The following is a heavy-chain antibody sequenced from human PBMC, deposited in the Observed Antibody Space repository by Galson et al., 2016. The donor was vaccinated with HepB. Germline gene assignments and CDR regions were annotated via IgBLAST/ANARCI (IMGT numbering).Heavy chain of an antibody. CDR2: IRHDGSNT. CDR1: GFTFKTYG. J-gene: IGHJ2*01. CDR3: TRDIRSRYFDL. D-gene: IGHD1-14*01. Sequence: FLRLSCAGSGFTFKTYGMHWVRQAPGKGLEWMALIRHDGSNTYYADSVKGRFTISRDNSKNTLNLQMDSLRVEDTAVYYCTRDIRSRYFDLWGRGTLVTVSS. V-gene: IGHV3-33*01.